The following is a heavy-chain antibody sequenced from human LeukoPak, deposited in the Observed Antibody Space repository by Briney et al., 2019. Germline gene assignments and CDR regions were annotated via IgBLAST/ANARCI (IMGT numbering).Heavy chain of an antibody. J-gene: IGHJ4*02. CDR1: GYTFTSYY. V-gene: IGHV1-46*01. CDR3: AREGSYYDFWSGYRVDYFDY. CDR2: INPSGGST. Sequence: ASVKVSCKASGYTFTSYYMHWVRQAPGQGLEWMGIINPSGGSTGYAQKLQGRVTMTRDMSTRTVYMELSSLRSEDTAVYYCAREGSYYDFWSGYRVDYFDYWGQGTLVTVSS. D-gene: IGHD3-3*01.